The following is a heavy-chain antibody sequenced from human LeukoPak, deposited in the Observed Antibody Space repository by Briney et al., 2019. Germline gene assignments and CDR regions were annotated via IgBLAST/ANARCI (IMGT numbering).Heavy chain of an antibody. V-gene: IGHV1-18*01. CDR3: ARDGGDYYRSALL. CDR1: GYTCMSHG. CDR2: ISGSSSNT. D-gene: IGHD3-10*01. J-gene: IGHJ4*02. Sequence: ASVKVSCKAYGYTCMSHGISWVRQAPGQGLEWMGWISGSSSNTNYAQRLQGRVTMTTDTSTTTAYMELRSLRSDDTAVYYCARDGGDYYRSALLWGQGTLVTVSS.